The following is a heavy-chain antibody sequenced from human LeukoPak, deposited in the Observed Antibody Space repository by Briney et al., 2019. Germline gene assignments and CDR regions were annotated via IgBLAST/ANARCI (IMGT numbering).Heavy chain of an antibody. V-gene: IGHV1-2*02. CDR2: INPNSGDT. D-gene: IGHD2-2*02. CDR1: GYTFTGYY. CDR3: AREVELLYGGIDFDY. Sequence: ASVKVSCKASGYTFTGYYMHWVRQAPGQGLEWMGWINPNSGDTNYAQKFQGRVTMTRDTSISTAYMELSRLRSDDTAVYYCAREVELLYGGIDFDYWCQGTLVTVSS. J-gene: IGHJ4*02.